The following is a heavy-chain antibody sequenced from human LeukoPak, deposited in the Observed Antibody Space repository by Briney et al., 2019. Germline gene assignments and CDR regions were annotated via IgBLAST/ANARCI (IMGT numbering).Heavy chain of an antibody. CDR1: GFTFSSYA. CDR2: ISGSGGNT. J-gene: IGHJ4*02. D-gene: IGHD3-3*01. V-gene: IGHV3-23*01. CDR3: AKMDFWSGYPDY. Sequence: GGSLRLSCAASGFTFSSYAMSWVRQAPGKGLEWVSAISGSGGNTYYADSVKGRFTISRDNSKNTLYLQMNSLRAEDTAVYYCAKMDFWSGYPDYWGQGTLVTVSA.